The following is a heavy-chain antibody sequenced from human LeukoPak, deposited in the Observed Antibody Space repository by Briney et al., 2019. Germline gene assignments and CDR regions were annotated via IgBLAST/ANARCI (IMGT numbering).Heavy chain of an antibody. J-gene: IGHJ4*02. CDR2: INPNSGGT. V-gene: IGHV1-2*02. CDR3: ATAPYCSSTSCYDY. D-gene: IGHD2-2*01. Sequence: ASVTVSCKASGYTFTGYYMHWVRQAPGQGLEWMGWINPNSGGTNYAQKFQGRVTMTRDTSISTAYMELSRLRSDDTAVYYCATAPYCSSTSCYDYWGQGTLVTVSS. CDR1: GYTFTGYY.